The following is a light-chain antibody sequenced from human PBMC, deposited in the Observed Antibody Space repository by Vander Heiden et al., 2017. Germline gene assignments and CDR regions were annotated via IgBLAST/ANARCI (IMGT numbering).Light chain of an antibody. V-gene: IGLV3-21*02. CDR3: QVWDSSSDHSWV. CDR1: NSGSKS. CDR2: DDS. Sequence: SYVLTQPPSVSVAPGQTARITCGGNNSGSKSVHWYQQKPGQAPVLVVYDDSDRPSGIPERFSGSNSGNTATLTISRVEAGDEADYYCQVWDSSSDHSWVFGGGTKLTVL. J-gene: IGLJ3*02.